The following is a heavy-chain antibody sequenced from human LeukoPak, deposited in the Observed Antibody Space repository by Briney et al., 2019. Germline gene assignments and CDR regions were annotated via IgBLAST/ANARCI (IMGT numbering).Heavy chain of an antibody. CDR1: GFTFSSYG. D-gene: IGHD4-17*01. CDR2: ISYDGSNK. V-gene: IGHV3-30*18. J-gene: IGHJ6*02. Sequence: PGGSLRPSCAASGFTFSSYGMHWVRQAPGKGLEWVAVISYDGSNKYYADSVKGRFTISRDNSKNTLYLQMNSLRAEDTAVYYCAKDLGDYGDYRPYGMDVWGQGTTVTVSS. CDR3: AKDLGDYGDYRPYGMDV.